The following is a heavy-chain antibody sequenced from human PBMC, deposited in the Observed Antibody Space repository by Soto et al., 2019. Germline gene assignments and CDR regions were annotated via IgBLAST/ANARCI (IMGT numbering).Heavy chain of an antibody. Sequence: GGSLRLSCAASGFTFSSYSMNWVRQAPGKGLEWVSSISSSSSYIYYADSVKGRFTISRDNAKNSLYLQMNSLRAEDTAVYYCARVGYCSSTSCYTLGYYYYYYMDVWGKGTTVTVSS. CDR1: GFTFSSYS. D-gene: IGHD2-2*02. CDR3: ARVGYCSSTSCYTLGYYYYYYMDV. V-gene: IGHV3-21*01. CDR2: ISSSSSYI. J-gene: IGHJ6*03.